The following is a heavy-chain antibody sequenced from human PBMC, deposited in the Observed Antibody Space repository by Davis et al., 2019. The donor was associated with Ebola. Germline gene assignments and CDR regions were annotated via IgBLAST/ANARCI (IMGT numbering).Heavy chain of an antibody. V-gene: IGHV1-18*01. CDR1: GYTFNSYG. Sequence: ASVKVSCKASGYTFNSYGISWVRQAPGQGLEWMGWISVYNGNTNYAQKFQGRATMTTDTSTSTAHMELRSLRSDDTAVYFCASLEGYSSHGTAGWFDPWGQGSLVTVSS. CDR2: ISVYNGNT. CDR3: ASLEGYSSHGTAGWFDP. D-gene: IGHD6-19*01. J-gene: IGHJ5*02.